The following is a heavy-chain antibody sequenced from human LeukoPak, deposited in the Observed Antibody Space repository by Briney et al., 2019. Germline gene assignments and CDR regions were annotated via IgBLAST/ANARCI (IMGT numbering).Heavy chain of an antibody. J-gene: IGHJ4*02. V-gene: IGHV3-9*01. CDR1: GFTFDDYA. CDR2: IGWNSGSI. Sequence: GGSLRLSCAASGFTFDDYAIHWVRQAPGKGLEWVSGIGWNSGSIAYADSVKGRFTISRDNAKNSLYLQVNSLRAEDTALYYCAKGATKYEQLVDFDYWGQGILVTVSS. D-gene: IGHD6-13*01. CDR3: AKGATKYEQLVDFDY.